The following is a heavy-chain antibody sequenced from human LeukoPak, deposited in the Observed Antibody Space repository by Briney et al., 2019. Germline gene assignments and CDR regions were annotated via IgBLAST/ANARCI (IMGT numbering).Heavy chain of an antibody. CDR2: IQYTGNT. Sequence: PSETLSLTCTVSGGSINTDYYWSWIRQHPGKGLEWIGYIQYTGNTYYNPSLKSRVAISVDTSKNQFSLKLTSVTAADTAVYYCARDHSSGWYNYFDYWGQGILVTVPS. J-gene: IGHJ4*02. CDR1: GGSINTDYY. V-gene: IGHV4-31*03. CDR3: ARDHSSGWYNYFDY. D-gene: IGHD6-19*01.